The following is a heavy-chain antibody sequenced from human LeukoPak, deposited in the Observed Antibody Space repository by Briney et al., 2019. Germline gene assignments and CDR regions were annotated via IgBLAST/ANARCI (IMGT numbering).Heavy chain of an antibody. CDR3: ARSTYDYDSSGYYPFDY. V-gene: IGHV1-3*03. Sequence: ASVKVSCKASGYTFTSYAMHWVRQAPGQRLEWMGWINAGNGNTKYSQEFQGRVTITRDTSVSTAYMELSSLRSEDMAVYYCARSTYDYDSSGYYPFDYWGQGTLVTVSS. D-gene: IGHD3-22*01. J-gene: IGHJ4*02. CDR2: INAGNGNT. CDR1: GYTFTSYA.